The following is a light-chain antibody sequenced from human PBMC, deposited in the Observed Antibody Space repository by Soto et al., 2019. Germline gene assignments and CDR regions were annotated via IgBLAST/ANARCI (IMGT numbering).Light chain of an antibody. V-gene: IGLV1-40*01. CDR1: SSNIGAGYD. Sequence: QSVLTQPPSVSGAPGQRVTISCTGSSSNIGAGYDVHWYQQPPGTAPKLLIYGNSNRPSGVPDRFSGSKSGTSASLAITGLQAEDEADYYCQSYDSSLSGVVFGGGTKLTAL. J-gene: IGLJ2*01. CDR3: QSYDSSLSGVV. CDR2: GNS.